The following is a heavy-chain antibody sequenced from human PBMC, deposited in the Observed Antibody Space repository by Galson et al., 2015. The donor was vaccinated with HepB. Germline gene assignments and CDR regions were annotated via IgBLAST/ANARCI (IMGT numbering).Heavy chain of an antibody. Sequence: SLRLSCAASGFTFNTNAMSWVRWAPGKGLEWVSAIDGSDGRTYYTDSVKGRFTISRDNSKNTLYLQMNSLRAEDAALYYCAKASRGWYLGDAFDVWGQGTMVTVSS. CDR1: GFTFNTNA. D-gene: IGHD6-19*01. CDR3: AKASRGWYLGDAFDV. V-gene: IGHV3-23*01. CDR2: IDGSDGRT. J-gene: IGHJ3*01.